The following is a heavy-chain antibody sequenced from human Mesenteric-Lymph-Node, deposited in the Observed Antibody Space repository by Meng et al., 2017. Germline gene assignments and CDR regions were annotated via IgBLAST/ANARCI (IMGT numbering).Heavy chain of an antibody. CDR2: IYYSGGT. CDR3: ARGQKGYFDL. J-gene: IGHJ2*01. V-gene: IGHV4-30-4*01. Sequence: QGQPQESGPRLVKPSGTPSLTFAVSGGSISSGDYYWSWIRQPPGKGLELIGHIYYSGGTSYNPSLKSRITISVDTSKNQFSLKLSSVTAADTAVYYCARGQKGYFDLWGRGTLVTVSS. CDR1: GGSISSGDYY.